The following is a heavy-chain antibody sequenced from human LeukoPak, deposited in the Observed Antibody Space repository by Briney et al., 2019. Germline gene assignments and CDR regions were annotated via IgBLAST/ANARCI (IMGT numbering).Heavy chain of an antibody. D-gene: IGHD3-22*01. V-gene: IGHV3-30*04. CDR2: ISYDGSNK. Sequence: GGSLRLSCAASGFTFSSYAMHWVRQAPGKGLEWVAVISYDGSNKYYADSVKGRFTISRDNSKNTLYLQMNSLRAEDTAVYYCARGYSFSTSSGLDYWGQGTLVTVSS. CDR3: ARGYSFSTSSGLDY. J-gene: IGHJ4*02. CDR1: GFTFSSYA.